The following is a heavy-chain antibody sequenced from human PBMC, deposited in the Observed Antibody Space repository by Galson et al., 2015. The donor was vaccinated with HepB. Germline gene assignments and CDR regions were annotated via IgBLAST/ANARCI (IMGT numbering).Heavy chain of an antibody. J-gene: IGHJ3*02. Sequence: SLRLSCAASGFIFSKYTMNWVRQAPGKGLKWVSSISRSSGFIHYADSVRGRFTISRDNAKNSLYLHVNSLRAEDTAVYYCAREDYYDSTGYSHNAFNIWGQGTMVTVSS. CDR1: GFIFSKYT. V-gene: IGHV3-21*01. D-gene: IGHD3-22*01. CDR2: ISRSSGFI. CDR3: AREDYYDSTGYSHNAFNI.